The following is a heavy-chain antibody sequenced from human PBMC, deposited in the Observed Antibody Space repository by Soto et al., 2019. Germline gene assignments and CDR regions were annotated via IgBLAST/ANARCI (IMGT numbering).Heavy chain of an antibody. CDR3: ARGLGYYDSSGYYPYY. CDR2: INHSGST. J-gene: IGHJ4*02. V-gene: IGHV4-34*01. Sequence: QVQLQPWGAGLLKPSETLSLTCAVYGGSFSGYYWSWIRQPPGKGLEWIGEINHSGSTHYNPSLKRRVTISVDTSQTQFALKLSSVTDADTAVYYCARGLGYYDSSGYYPYYWGQGTLFTVSS. CDR1: GGSFSGYY. D-gene: IGHD3-22*01.